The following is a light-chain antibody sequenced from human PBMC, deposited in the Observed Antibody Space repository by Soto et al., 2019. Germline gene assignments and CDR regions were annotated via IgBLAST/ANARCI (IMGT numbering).Light chain of an antibody. J-gene: IGKJ1*01. CDR3: QQYGSSGT. CDR1: QSVRNNY. Sequence: EIVLTQSPGTLSLSPGKRATLSARASQSVRNNYLAWYQQKPGQAPRLLMYDPSSRATGIPDRLSGSGSGTDFTLTIRRLEPEDFAVYYCQQYGSSGTFGQGTKVDIK. CDR2: DPS. V-gene: IGKV3-20*01.